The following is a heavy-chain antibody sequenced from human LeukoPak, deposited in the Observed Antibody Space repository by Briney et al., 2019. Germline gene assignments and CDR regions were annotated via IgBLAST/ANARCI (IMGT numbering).Heavy chain of an antibody. Sequence: ASVKVSCKASGYTFTGYYMHWVRQAPGQGLEWMGWINPNSGGTNYAQKFQGRVTMTRDTSISTAYMELRSLRSDDTAVYYCARSYYYGSGSYSNFDYWGQGTLVTVSS. J-gene: IGHJ4*02. CDR2: INPNSGGT. V-gene: IGHV1-2*02. D-gene: IGHD3-10*01. CDR1: GYTFTGYY. CDR3: ARSYYYGSGSYSNFDY.